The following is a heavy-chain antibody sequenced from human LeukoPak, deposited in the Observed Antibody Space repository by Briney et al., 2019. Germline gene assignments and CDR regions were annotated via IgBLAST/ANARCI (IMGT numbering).Heavy chain of an antibody. CDR3: AKGLYCSSTSCPKAYNWFDP. J-gene: IGHJ5*02. D-gene: IGHD2-2*01. Sequence: GGSLRLSCAASGFTFSSYAMSWVRQAPGKGLEWVSAISGSGGSTYYADSVKGRFTISRENSKNTLYLQMNSLGAEDTAVYYCAKGLYCSSTSCPKAYNWFDPWGQGTLVTVSS. V-gene: IGHV3-23*01. CDR2: ISGSGGST. CDR1: GFTFSSYA.